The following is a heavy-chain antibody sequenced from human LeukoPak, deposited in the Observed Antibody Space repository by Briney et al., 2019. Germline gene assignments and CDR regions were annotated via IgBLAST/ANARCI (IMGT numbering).Heavy chain of an antibody. Sequence: AGSLRLSCAASGFTFSNYAMHWVRQAPGKGLEWVAVISYDGSNKYYADSVKGRFTISRDNSKNTLYLQMNSLRAEDTAVFYCARDRSSYDYYFDHWGQGTLVTVSS. CDR3: ARDRSSYDYYFDH. V-gene: IGHV3-30-3*01. J-gene: IGHJ4*02. CDR1: GFTFSNYA. CDR2: ISYDGSNK. D-gene: IGHD5-12*01.